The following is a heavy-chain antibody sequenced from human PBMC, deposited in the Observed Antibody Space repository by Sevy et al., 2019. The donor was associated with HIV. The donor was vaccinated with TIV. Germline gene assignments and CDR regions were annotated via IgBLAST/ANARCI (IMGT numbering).Heavy chain of an antibody. D-gene: IGHD4-17*01. CDR1: GFIFKSYG. Sequence: GGCLRLSCAASGFIFKSYGMHWVRQAPGKGLEWVTFIRNDGSTKYYADSVRGRFTASRDNSKNTLYLQMNSLRPEDTTVYYCVKGPHPAVTTSYALDVWGQGTTVTVSS. CDR2: IRNDGSTK. J-gene: IGHJ6*02. CDR3: VKGPHPAVTTSYALDV. V-gene: IGHV3-30*02.